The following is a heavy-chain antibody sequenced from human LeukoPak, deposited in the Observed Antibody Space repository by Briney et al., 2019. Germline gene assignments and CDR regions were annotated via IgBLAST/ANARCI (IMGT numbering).Heavy chain of an antibody. CDR1: GYTFTGYY. D-gene: IGHD1-26*01. V-gene: IGHV1-2*02. Sequence: ASVKVSCKASGYTFTGYYMHWVRQAPGQWLEWMGWIRPNSGGTNYAQKFQGRVTMTRDTSISTAYMELSRLRSDDTAVYYCAREDIVGVTEGVDYWGQGTLVTVSS. CDR2: IRPNSGGT. J-gene: IGHJ4*02. CDR3: AREDIVGVTEGVDY.